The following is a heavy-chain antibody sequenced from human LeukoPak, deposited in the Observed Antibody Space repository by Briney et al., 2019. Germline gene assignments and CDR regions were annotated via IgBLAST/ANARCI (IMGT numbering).Heavy chain of an antibody. D-gene: IGHD6-13*01. CDR1: GGSISSSSYY. Sequence: SETLSLTCTVSGGSISSSSYYWGWIRQPPGKGLEWIGSIYHSGSTYYNPSLKSRVTIAVETSKNQFSLKLSSVTAADKAVYYCARGKAAWYSSSWYYFDYWGQGTLVTVSS. V-gene: IGHV4-39*07. CDR2: IYHSGST. CDR3: ARGKAAWYSSSWYYFDY. J-gene: IGHJ4*02.